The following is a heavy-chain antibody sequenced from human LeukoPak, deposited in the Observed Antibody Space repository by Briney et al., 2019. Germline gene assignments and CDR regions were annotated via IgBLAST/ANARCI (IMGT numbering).Heavy chain of an antibody. CDR1: GFNFKQYA. Sequence: GGSLRLSCAASGFNFKQYAMIWVRQAPGKGPEWVSVITGSGDSTYYADSVKGRFTLSRDNSKNTLYLQMNSLRAEDTAVYYCARDLSSSWYGGSNWFDPWGQGTLVTVSS. V-gene: IGHV3-23*01. CDR3: ARDLSSSWYGGSNWFDP. CDR2: ITGSGDST. J-gene: IGHJ5*02. D-gene: IGHD6-13*01.